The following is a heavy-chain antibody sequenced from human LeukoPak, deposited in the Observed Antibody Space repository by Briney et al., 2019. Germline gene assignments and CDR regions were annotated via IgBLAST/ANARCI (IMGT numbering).Heavy chain of an antibody. Sequence: GGSLRLSCAASGFTFSSYSMNWVRQAPGKGLEWVASISSSSSYIYYADSVKGRFTISRDNAKNSLYLQMNSLRAEDTAMYYCARPEPERSSWFDPWGQGTLVIVSS. CDR1: GFTFSSYS. D-gene: IGHD1-1*01. J-gene: IGHJ5*02. V-gene: IGHV3-21*01. CDR2: ISSSSSYI. CDR3: ARPEPERSSWFDP.